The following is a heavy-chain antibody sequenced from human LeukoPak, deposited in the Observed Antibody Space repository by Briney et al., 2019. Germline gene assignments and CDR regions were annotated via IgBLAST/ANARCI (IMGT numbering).Heavy chain of an antibody. Sequence: GGSLRLSCAASGFTFSSYSMNWVRQAPGKGLEWVSYISSSSSTTYYADSVKGRFTISRDNAKNSLYLQMNSLRAEDTAVYYCARDGGSSGWAYYMDVWGKGTTVTVSS. J-gene: IGHJ6*03. CDR1: GFTFSSYS. CDR3: ARDGGSSGWAYYMDV. V-gene: IGHV3-48*04. CDR2: ISSSSSTT. D-gene: IGHD6-19*01.